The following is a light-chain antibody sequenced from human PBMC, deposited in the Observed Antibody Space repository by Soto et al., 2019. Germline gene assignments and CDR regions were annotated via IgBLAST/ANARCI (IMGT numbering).Light chain of an antibody. V-gene: IGLV2-11*01. CDR2: GVT. J-gene: IGLJ1*01. CDR3: CSYTSFSTYV. CDR1: SSDVGGYNY. Sequence: QSALTQPRSVSGSPGQSVTISCTGSSSDVGGYNYVSWYQHHPDKVPKLIIFGVTKRPSGVPDRFSGSKSGNTASLTISGLQAEDEADYFCCSYTSFSTYVFGTGTKVTVL.